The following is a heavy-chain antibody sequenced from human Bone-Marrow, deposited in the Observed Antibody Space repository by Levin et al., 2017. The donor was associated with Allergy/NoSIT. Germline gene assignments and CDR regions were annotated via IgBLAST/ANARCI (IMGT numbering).Heavy chain of an antibody. V-gene: IGHV4-59*01. Sequence: PSQTLSLTCTVSGGSISSYYWSWIRHPPGKGLEWIGYIYHTGDTKYSPSLKSRVTISVDTSKNQFSLKLSSVTAADTAVYYCARDRVIVGTTNYYYGMDVWGQGTTVTVSS. CDR3: ARDRVIVGTTNYYYGMDV. J-gene: IGHJ6*02. D-gene: IGHD1-26*01. CDR1: GGSISSYY. CDR2: IYHTGDT.